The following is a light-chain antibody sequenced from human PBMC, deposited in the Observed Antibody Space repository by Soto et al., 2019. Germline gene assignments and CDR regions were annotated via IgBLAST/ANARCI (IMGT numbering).Light chain of an antibody. Sequence: DIQMTQSPSTPSASVGDIVTITCRASQNISTWLAWYQQKPGKVPKLLIYKASTLETGVPSRFTGSGSGTEFTLTISSLQPDDFATYYCQQYNTFLFTFGPGTKVDIK. V-gene: IGKV1-5*03. CDR1: QNISTW. CDR3: QQYNTFLFT. CDR2: KAS. J-gene: IGKJ3*01.